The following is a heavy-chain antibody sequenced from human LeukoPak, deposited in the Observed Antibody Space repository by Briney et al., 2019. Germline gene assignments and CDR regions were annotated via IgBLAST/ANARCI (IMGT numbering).Heavy chain of an antibody. V-gene: IGHV3-33*06. D-gene: IGHD3-10*01. CDR3: VKKAVAGSGTYYYFDY. CDR2: IWYDGSNK. Sequence: PGRSLRLSCAASGFTFSSYGMHWVRQAPGKGLEWVAVIWYDGSNKNYADSVKGRFTISRDNSKNTLYLQMSSLRAEDTAVYYCVKKAVAGSGTYYYFDYWGQGTLVTVSS. J-gene: IGHJ4*02. CDR1: GFTFSSYG.